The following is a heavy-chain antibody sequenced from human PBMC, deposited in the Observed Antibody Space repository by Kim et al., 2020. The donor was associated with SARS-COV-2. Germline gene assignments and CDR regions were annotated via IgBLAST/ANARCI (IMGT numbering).Heavy chain of an antibody. CDR2: T. CDR3: ARVHRYNAFDI. J-gene: IGHJ3*02. Sequence: TNYAQKLQGRVTMTTDTSTSPAYMELRSLRSDDTAVYYCARVHRYNAFDIWGQGTMVTVSS. D-gene: IGHD1-1*01. V-gene: IGHV1-18*01.